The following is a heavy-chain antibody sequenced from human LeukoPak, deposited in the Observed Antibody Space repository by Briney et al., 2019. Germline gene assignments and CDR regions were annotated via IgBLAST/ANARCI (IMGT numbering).Heavy chain of an antibody. D-gene: IGHD2-8*01. CDR3: ARVGTNGVCSDH. Sequence: GGSLRLSCAASGFTFSGYWMQWVRQAPGKGLVWVSRVNRDGSSTSYEDAVKGRFTISRDNAKNTLYLQMNNLRAEDTAVFLCARVGTNGVCSDHWGQGTLVTVSS. V-gene: IGHV3-74*01. CDR2: VNRDGSST. CDR1: GFTFSGYW. J-gene: IGHJ4*02.